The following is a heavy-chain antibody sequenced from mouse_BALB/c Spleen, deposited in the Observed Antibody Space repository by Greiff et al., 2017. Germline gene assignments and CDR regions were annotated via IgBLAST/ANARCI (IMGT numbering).Heavy chain of an antibody. J-gene: IGHJ4*01. CDR1: GFTFSSFG. D-gene: IGHD1-1*01. V-gene: IGHV5-17*02. CDR2: ISSGSSTI. CDR3: AAGSSYVGYAMDY. Sequence: EVKVVESGGGLVQPGGSRKLSCAASGFTFSSFGMHWVRQAPEKGLEWVAYISSGSSTIYYADTVKGRFTISRDNPKNTLFLQMTSLRSEDTAMYYCAAGSSYVGYAMDYWGQGTSVTVSS.